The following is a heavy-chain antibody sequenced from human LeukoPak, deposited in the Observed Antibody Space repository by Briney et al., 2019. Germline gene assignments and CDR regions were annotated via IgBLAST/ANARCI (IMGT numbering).Heavy chain of an antibody. D-gene: IGHD5-18*01. J-gene: IGHJ4*02. V-gene: IGHV3-64D*06. CDR3: VPHINYSYQY. CDR2: ISSDGRNA. Sequence: PGRSLTLSCAASEFTFTTYGMHWVRQAPGKTLEYVSAISSDGRNAYYADSVKGRFTMSRDNSKNTLSLQMSSLRPEDTAVYYCVPHINYSYQYWGRGTQVTVS. CDR1: EFTFTTYG.